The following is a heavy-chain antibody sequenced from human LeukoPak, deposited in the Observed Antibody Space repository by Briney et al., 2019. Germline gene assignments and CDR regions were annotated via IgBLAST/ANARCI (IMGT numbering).Heavy chain of an antibody. CDR2: INHSGST. CDR3: AGGADCGGDCYRAYFDY. CDR1: GGSFSGYY. J-gene: IGHJ4*02. V-gene: IGHV4-34*01. Sequence: SDTLSLTCAVSGGSFSGYYLSWIRQPPGKGLEWIGEINHSGSTTYNPPLKSGVTILVDTSTNRLSHKLSPVTAADTAVYYYAGGADCGGDCYRAYFDYCGQETLVTVSS. D-gene: IGHD2-21*02.